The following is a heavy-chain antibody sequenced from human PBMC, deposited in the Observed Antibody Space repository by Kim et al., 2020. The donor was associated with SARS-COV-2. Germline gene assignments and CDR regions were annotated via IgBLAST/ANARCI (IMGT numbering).Heavy chain of an antibody. CDR2: IKSKTVGGTT. CDR3: TSDRGVPADC. J-gene: IGHJ4*02. Sequence: GGSLRLSCAVSGFPFSDTWMSWVRQAPGKGLEWVGRIKSKTVGGTTDYAVPVKGRFTISRDGSENMLYLQMNTLKTEDTAVYYCTSDRGVPADCWGQGTLVTVSS. CDR1: GFPFSDTW. V-gene: IGHV3-15*01.